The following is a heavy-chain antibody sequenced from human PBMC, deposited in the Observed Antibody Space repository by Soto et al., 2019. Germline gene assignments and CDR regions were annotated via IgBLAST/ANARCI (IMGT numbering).Heavy chain of an antibody. CDR1: GFTFDDYA. V-gene: IGHV3-9*01. Sequence: EVQLVESGGGLVQPGRSLRLSCAASGFTFDDYAMHWVRQAPGKGLEWVSGISWNSGSIGYADSVKGRFTISRDNAKNYLYLQMNSLRAEDTALYYCARSIQDIVVVVAASGYYFDYWGQGTLVTVSS. CDR2: ISWNSGSI. D-gene: IGHD2-15*01. J-gene: IGHJ4*02. CDR3: ARSIQDIVVVVAASGYYFDY.